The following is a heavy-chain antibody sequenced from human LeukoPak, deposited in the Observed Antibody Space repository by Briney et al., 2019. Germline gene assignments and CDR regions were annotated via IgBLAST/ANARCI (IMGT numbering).Heavy chain of an antibody. D-gene: IGHD5-18*01. CDR3: ARFKSAAMVIYGMDV. CDR1: GGSFSGYY. V-gene: IGHV4-34*01. J-gene: IGHJ6*02. Sequence: SETLSLTCAVYGGSFSGYYWSWIRQPPEKGLEWIGEINHSGSTNYNPSLKSRVTISVDTSKNQFSLKLSSVTAADTAVYYCARFKSAAMVIYGMDVWGQGTTVTVSS. CDR2: INHSGST.